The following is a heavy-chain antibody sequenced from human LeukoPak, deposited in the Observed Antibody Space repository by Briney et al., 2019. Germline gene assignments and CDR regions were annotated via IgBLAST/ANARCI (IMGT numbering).Heavy chain of an antibody. CDR1: DGSFSGFY. D-gene: IGHD5-24*01. J-gene: IGHJ1*01. Sequence: SETLSLTCAVSDGSFSGFYWSLIRQFPGKGLEWIGQISDSGSTNYNPSLRSRDTISADTSKNQFSLRLSSVTAADTAVYYCARHVPRARWVHSEYFQLWGQGTLVTVSS. CDR2: ISDSGST. V-gene: IGHV4-34*01. CDR3: ARHVPRARWVHSEYFQL.